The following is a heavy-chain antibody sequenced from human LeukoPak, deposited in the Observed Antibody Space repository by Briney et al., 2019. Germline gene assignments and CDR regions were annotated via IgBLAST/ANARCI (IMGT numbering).Heavy chain of an antibody. J-gene: IGHJ4*02. CDR3: ARAAVAGSFDY. CDR1: GFTFSSYS. D-gene: IGHD6-19*01. Sequence: PGGSLRLSCAASGFTFSSYSMNWVRQAPGKGLEWVSYISSSSSTIYYADSVKGRFTISRDNAKNSLYLQMNSLRAEDTALYYCARAAVAGSFDYWGQGTLVTVSS. V-gene: IGHV3-48*01. CDR2: ISSSSSTI.